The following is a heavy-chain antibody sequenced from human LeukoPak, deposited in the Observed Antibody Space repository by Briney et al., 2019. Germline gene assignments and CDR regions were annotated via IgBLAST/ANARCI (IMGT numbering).Heavy chain of an antibody. J-gene: IGHJ4*02. CDR1: GFSFSNHY. D-gene: IGHD6-19*01. Sequence: GGSLRLSSTASGFSFSNHYMRSICQAPGKRLEWGANINEDGSNKWYFGSVKGRFTVSRDNARNSLYLQMNSLRVEDTAVYYCTRVIVAVPGYFDYFDFWGQGVLVTVSS. CDR3: TRVIVAVPGYFDYFDF. V-gene: IGHV3-7*01. CDR2: INEDGSNK.